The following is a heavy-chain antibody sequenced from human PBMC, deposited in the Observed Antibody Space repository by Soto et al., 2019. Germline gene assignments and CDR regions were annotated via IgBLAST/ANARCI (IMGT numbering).Heavy chain of an antibody. Sequence: SETLSLTCAVYGGSFSGYYWSWIRQPPGKGLEWIGEINHSGSANYNPSLKSRVTISVDTSKNQFSLKLSSVTAADTAVYYCARAITGTNDDYWGQGTLVTV. D-gene: IGHD1-20*01. CDR1: GGSFSGYY. CDR2: INHSGSA. CDR3: ARAITGTNDDY. V-gene: IGHV4-34*01. J-gene: IGHJ4*01.